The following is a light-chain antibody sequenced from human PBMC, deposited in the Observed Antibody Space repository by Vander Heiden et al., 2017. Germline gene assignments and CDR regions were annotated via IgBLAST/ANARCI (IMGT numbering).Light chain of an antibody. CDR1: QGISSY. CDR2: AAS. CDR3: QQLKSYPQT. J-gene: IGKJ4*01. Sequence: DIQLTQSPSFLSASVGDRVTITCRASQGISSYLAWYQQKPGKAPKLLIYAASTLQSGVPSRFSGSGSGTEFTLTISSLKPEDFATYYCQQLKSYPQTFGGGTKVEIK. V-gene: IGKV1-9*01.